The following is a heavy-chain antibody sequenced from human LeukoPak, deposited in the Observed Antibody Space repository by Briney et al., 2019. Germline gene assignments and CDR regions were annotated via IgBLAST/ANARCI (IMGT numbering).Heavy chain of an antibody. CDR1: ADSFSGYS. CDR2: INHGGRA. J-gene: IGHJ6*03. CDR3: VRTYEILGSTAFYHYLFYMDI. V-gene: IGHV4-34*01. D-gene: IGHD3-9*01. Sequence: NSSETLSLTCAVYADSFSGYSWSWIRQSPGRGLEWIGEINHGGRANYNPSLKSRVTMSVDTSKNQFSLKVTSLTAADTAIYYCVRTYEILGSTAFYHYLFYMDIWGKGTPVTISS.